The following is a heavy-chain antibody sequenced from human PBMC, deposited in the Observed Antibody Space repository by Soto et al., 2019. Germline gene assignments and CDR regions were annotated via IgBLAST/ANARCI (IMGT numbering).Heavy chain of an antibody. Sequence: QVQLVQSGAEVKKPGASVKVSCKASGYTFTSYGISWVRQAPGQGLEWMGWISAYNGNTKSAQKLQGRVTMTTDTSTSTGDMELRSLRSDDTAVYYGARDLGAKIVDDWGQGTLVTVAS. CDR1: GYTFTSYG. D-gene: IGHD1-26*01. CDR3: ARDLGAKIVDD. J-gene: IGHJ4*02. CDR2: ISAYNGNT. V-gene: IGHV1-18*01.